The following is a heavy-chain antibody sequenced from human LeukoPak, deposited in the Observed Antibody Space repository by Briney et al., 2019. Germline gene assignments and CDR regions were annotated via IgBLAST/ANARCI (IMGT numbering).Heavy chain of an antibody. J-gene: IGHJ4*02. V-gene: IGHV3-74*01. Sequence: GGSLRLSCAASGFTLSSDWMYWVRQAPGKGPVWVSRINPDGTYIDYADSVKGRFTISRDDAKNTLYLQMNSLRADDTALYYCSKDLGLWGQGTLVTVSS. CDR3: SKDLGL. CDR1: GFTLSSDW. D-gene: IGHD1-26*01. CDR2: INPDGTYI.